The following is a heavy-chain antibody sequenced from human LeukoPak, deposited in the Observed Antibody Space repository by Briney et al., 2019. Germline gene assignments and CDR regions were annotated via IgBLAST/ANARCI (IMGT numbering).Heavy chain of an antibody. CDR2: IKQDGSEK. Sequence: PGGSLRLSCAASGFTFTNNFMSWVRQVPGKGLEWVANIKQDGSEKTYADSVRGRFTIFRDNAKDSVYLQMNSLRAEDTAVYYCAKNERYDYFGDYWGQGTLVTVSS. CDR1: GFTFTNNF. J-gene: IGHJ4*02. D-gene: IGHD5-12*01. CDR3: AKNERYDYFGDY. V-gene: IGHV3-7*03.